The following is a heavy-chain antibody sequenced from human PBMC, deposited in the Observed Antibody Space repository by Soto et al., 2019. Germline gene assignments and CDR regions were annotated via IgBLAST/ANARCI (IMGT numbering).Heavy chain of an antibody. CDR3: TSVRVADSALDH. V-gene: IGHV3-30*03. CDR2: MSYDGSDT. Sequence: TGGSLRLSCVGPGFIFSNDGMHWVRQTPGKGLEWVAFMSYDGSDTVYADSVKGRFTISRDSSKNTLFLHMSNLRAEDTAMYYCTSVRVADSALDHWGQGTLVTVAA. D-gene: IGHD3-10*02. CDR1: GFIFSNDG. J-gene: IGHJ4*02.